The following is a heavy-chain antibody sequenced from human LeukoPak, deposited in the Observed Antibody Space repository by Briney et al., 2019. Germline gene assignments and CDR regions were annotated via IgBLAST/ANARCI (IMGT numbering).Heavy chain of an antibody. CDR3: ARESPRSGDAFDI. Sequence: SETLSLTCTVSGGSISSSSYYWGWIRQPPGKGLEWIGSIYYSGSTYYNPSLKSRVTISVDTSKNQFSLKLSSVTAADTAVYYCARESPRSGDAFDIWGQGTMVTVSS. CDR2: IYYSGST. J-gene: IGHJ3*02. V-gene: IGHV4-39*07. CDR1: GGSISSSSYY. D-gene: IGHD3-10*01.